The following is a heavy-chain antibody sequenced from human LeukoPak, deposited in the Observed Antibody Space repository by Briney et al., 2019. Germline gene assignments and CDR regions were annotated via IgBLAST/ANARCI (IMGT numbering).Heavy chain of an antibody. D-gene: IGHD3-10*01. CDR3: ARTNYGSGSRRADY. J-gene: IGHJ4*02. V-gene: IGHV2-70*01. CDR2: IDWDDVK. CDR1: GFSRSRSGMC. Sequence: SGPALVKPTKPLTLTCTFSGFSRSRSGMCVSWICPPPVKALEWLGAIDWDDVKYYNPSLKTRLTISKDTSKNQVVLTMTNMDPVDTATYYCARTNYGSGSRRADYWGQGTLVTVSS.